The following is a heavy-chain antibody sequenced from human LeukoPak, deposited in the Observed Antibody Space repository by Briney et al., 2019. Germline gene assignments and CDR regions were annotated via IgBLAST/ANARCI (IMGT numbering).Heavy chain of an antibody. Sequence: GALGLSFAASGFTFSSYAMSWVRPAPGKRVGGGSGIGGSGSRTYYADSVKGRFTISRDNSKNTLYLQMNSLRAEDTAIYYCAKKYGVTVYGSGLNYFDYWGQGTLVTVSS. J-gene: IGHJ4*02. CDR3: AKKYGVTVYGSGLNYFDY. D-gene: IGHD6-19*01. V-gene: IGHV3-23*01. CDR1: GFTFSSYA. CDR2: IGGSGSRT.